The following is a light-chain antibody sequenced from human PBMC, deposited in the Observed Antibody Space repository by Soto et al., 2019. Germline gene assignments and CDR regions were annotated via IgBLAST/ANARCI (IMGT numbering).Light chain of an antibody. Sequence: DIVLTQSPATLSVSPGERATLSCRASQSVSSNLAWYQQKPGQAPRLLIYGASSRATGIPDRFTGSGSGTDFTLTISRLEPEDFAVYYCQHYDSLSFGQGTRLENK. CDR1: QSVSSN. CDR3: QHYDSLS. V-gene: IGKV3-20*01. J-gene: IGKJ5*01. CDR2: GAS.